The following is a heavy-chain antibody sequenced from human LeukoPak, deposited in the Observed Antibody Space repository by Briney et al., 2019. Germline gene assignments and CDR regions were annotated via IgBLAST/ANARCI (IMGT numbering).Heavy chain of an antibody. CDR3: AKENDYYDSSGYFSD. V-gene: IGHV3-30*04. J-gene: IGHJ4*02. D-gene: IGHD3-22*01. CDR1: GFTFSSYA. Sequence: GRSLRLSCAASGFTFSSYAMHWVRQAPGKGLEWVAVISYDGSNKYHADSVKGRFTISRDNSKNTLYLQMNSLRAEDTAVYYCAKENDYYDSSGYFSDWGQGTLVTVSS. CDR2: ISYDGSNK.